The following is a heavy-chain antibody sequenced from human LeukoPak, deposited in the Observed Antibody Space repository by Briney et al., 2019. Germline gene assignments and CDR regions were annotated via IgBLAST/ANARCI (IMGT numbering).Heavy chain of an antibody. CDR2: INPSGGST. Sequence: ASVKVSCKASGYTFTSYYMHWVRQAPGQGLEWMGIINPSGGSTSYAQKFQGRVTITADESTSTAYMELSSLRSEDTAVYYCATAGRPYYYYYGMDVWGQGTTVTVSS. V-gene: IGHV1-46*01. D-gene: IGHD6-19*01. J-gene: IGHJ6*02. CDR3: ATAGRPYYYYYGMDV. CDR1: GYTFTSYY.